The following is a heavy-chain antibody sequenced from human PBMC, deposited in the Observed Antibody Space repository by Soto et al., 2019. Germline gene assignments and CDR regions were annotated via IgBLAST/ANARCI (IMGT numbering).Heavy chain of an antibody. CDR1: GDSVSSNSAA. J-gene: IGHJ6*03. V-gene: IGHV6-1*01. D-gene: IGHD1-7*01. CDR2: TYYRSRWYN. CDR3: AGTTSHQWYYMDV. Sequence: PSQTLSRTCAISGDSVSSNSAAWNWIRLSPSRGLEWLARTYYRSRWYNDYAVSVRSRITVNPDTSKNQFSLQLTSVTPEDTAVYYCAGTTSHQWYYMDVWGKGTTVTVS.